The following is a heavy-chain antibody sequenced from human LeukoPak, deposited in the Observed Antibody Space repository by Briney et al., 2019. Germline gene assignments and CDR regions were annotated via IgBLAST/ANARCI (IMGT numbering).Heavy chain of an antibody. CDR1: GGSISSSSYY. V-gene: IGHV4-39*01. Sequence: SETLSLTWTVSGGSISSSSYYWGWIRQPPGKGLEWIGSIYYSGSTYYNPSLKSRVTISVDTSKNQFSLKLSSVIAADTAVYYCAREQHHFDYWGQGTLVTVSS. CDR2: IYYSGST. J-gene: IGHJ4*02. D-gene: IGHD6-13*01. CDR3: AREQHHFDY.